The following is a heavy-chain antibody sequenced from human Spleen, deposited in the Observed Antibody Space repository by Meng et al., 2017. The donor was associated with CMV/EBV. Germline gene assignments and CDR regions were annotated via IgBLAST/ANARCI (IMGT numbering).Heavy chain of an antibody. J-gene: IGHJ6*02. D-gene: IGHD1-26*01. Sequence: GESLKISCAASGFTVSSNYMSWVRQAPGKGLEWVSVIYSGGSTYYADSVKGRFTISRDNSKNMLFLQMNSLRADDTAVYYCARALELRTYYYGMDVWGQGTTVTVSS. CDR2: IYSGGST. CDR3: ARALELRTYYYGMDV. V-gene: IGHV3-53*01. CDR1: GFTVSSNY.